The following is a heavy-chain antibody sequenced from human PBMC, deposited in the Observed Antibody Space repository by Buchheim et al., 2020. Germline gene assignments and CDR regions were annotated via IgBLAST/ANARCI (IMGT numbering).Heavy chain of an antibody. V-gene: IGHV4-39*01. J-gene: IGHJ5*02. CDR2: IYYSGST. D-gene: IGHD2-21*02. Sequence: QLQLQESGPGLVKPSETLSLTCTVSGGSISSSSYYWGWIRQPPGKGLEWIGSIYYSGSTYYNPSLKSRVNISVDTSKNQFSLKLSSVTAADTAVYYCARDLAYCGGDCYSGNWFDPWGQGTL. CDR1: GGSISSSSYY. CDR3: ARDLAYCGGDCYSGNWFDP.